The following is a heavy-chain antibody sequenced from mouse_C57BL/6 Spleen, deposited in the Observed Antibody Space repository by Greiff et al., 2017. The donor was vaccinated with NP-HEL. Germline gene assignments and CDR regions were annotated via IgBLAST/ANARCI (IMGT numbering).Heavy chain of an antibody. V-gene: IGHV1-50*01. J-gene: IGHJ3*01. CDR1: GYTFTSYW. Sequence: QVQLQQPGAELVKPGASVKLSCKASGYTFTSYWMQWVKQRPGQGLEWIGEIDPSDSYTNYNQKFKGKATLTVDTSPSTAYMQLSSLTSEDSAVYYGARGGSSAWFAYWGQGTLVTVSA. CDR2: IDPSDSYT. D-gene: IGHD1-1*01. CDR3: ARGGSSAWFAY.